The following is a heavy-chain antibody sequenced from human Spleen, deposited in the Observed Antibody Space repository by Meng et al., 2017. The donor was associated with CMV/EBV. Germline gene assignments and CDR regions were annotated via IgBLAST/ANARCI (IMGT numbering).Heavy chain of an antibody. Sequence: GESLKISCAASGFTFSAYSMNWVRQAPGKGLEWVSSISTTSSYIYYADSMKGRFTISRDNAKNSLYLQMNSLRAEDTAVYYCAKDPGGSTAMDPTGSAFDIWGQGTMVTVSS. D-gene: IGHD5-18*01. CDR1: GFTFSAYS. CDR2: ISTTSSYI. J-gene: IGHJ3*02. V-gene: IGHV3-21*01. CDR3: AKDPGGSTAMDPTGSAFDI.